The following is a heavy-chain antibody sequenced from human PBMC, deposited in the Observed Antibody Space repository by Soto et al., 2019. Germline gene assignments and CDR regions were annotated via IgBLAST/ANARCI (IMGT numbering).Heavy chain of an antibody. CDR1: GFTFSTNA. D-gene: IGHD3-10*01. V-gene: IGHV3-23*01. Sequence: EVQLLESGGGLVQPGGSLRLSCAASGFTFSTNAMNWVRQAPGKGLEWVSAISGSGGTTNYADSVKGRFTISKDNSKNTLHLQMNSLRAEDTAVYYCVTGRTTSDRGDYGGQGSLFTVSS. J-gene: IGHJ4*02. CDR3: VTGRTTSDRGDY. CDR2: ISGSGGTT.